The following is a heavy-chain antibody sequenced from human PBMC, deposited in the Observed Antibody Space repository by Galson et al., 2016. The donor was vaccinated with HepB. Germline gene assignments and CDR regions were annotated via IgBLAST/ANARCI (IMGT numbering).Heavy chain of an antibody. CDR3: VRPSRTVVPPEGYFDL. D-gene: IGHD4-23*01. V-gene: IGHV5-51*01. Sequence: QSGAEVKKPGESLKISCKGSGYSFTSYWIGWVRQMPGKGLEWVGIIYPGDSDTRYSPSFQGQVTISADNSINTAYLQWSSLKASDTAMYYCVRPSRTVVPPEGYFDLWGRGTLVTVSS. CDR1: GYSFTSYW. J-gene: IGHJ2*01. CDR2: IYPGDSDT.